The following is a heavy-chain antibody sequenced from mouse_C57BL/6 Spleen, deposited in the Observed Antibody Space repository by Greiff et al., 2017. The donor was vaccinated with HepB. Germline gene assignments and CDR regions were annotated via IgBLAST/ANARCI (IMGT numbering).Heavy chain of an antibody. CDR2: ISSGSSTI. V-gene: IGHV5-17*01. J-gene: IGHJ4*01. Sequence: EVQRVGSGGGLVKPGGSLKLSCAASGFTFSDYGMHWVRQAPEKGLEWVAYISSGSSTIYYADTVKGRFTISRDNAKNTLYLQMTSLRSEDTAMYYCARGYYGSSYAMDYWGQGTSVTVSS. CDR1: GFTFSDYG. CDR3: ARGYYGSSYAMDY. D-gene: IGHD1-1*01.